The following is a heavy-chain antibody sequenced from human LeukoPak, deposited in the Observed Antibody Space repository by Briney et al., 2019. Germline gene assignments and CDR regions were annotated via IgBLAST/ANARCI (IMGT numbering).Heavy chain of an antibody. J-gene: IGHJ4*02. CDR2: INPSSGGT. CDR1: GYTFTSYG. Sequence: ASVKVSCKASGYTFTSYGISWVRQAPGQGLEWMGRINPSSGGTNYAQKFQARVTMTRDTSISTAYMELSRLRSDDTALYYCARAAYYYDGSGYYLGDWGQGTLVTVSS. V-gene: IGHV1-2*06. D-gene: IGHD3-22*01. CDR3: ARAAYYYDGSGYYLGD.